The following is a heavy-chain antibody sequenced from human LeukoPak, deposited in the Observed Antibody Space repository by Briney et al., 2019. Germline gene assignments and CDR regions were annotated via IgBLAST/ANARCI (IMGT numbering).Heavy chain of an antibody. D-gene: IGHD3-16*01. Sequence: SGGSLRLSCAASGFTASNNYMSWVRQVPGKGLEWVSIIYIGGSIYYADSVKGRFTISRDNSKNTLSLQMNSLRAEDTAVYYCAGGVRRYYFDYWGQGTLVTVSS. CDR3: AGGVRRYYFDY. CDR2: IYIGGSI. V-gene: IGHV3-53*01. J-gene: IGHJ4*02. CDR1: GFTASNNY.